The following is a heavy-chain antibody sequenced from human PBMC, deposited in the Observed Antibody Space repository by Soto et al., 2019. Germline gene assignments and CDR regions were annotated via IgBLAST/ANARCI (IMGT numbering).Heavy chain of an antibody. Sequence: GGSLRLSCAASGFTFSSYWMHWVRQAPGKGLVWVSRINSDGSSTSYADSVKGRFTISRDNAKNTLYLQMNSLRAEDTAVYYCARGGLRYFDWLRLDKEYYYYGMDVWGQGTTVTVSS. CDR3: ARGGLRYFDWLRLDKEYYYYGMDV. D-gene: IGHD3-9*01. CDR2: INSDGSST. J-gene: IGHJ6*02. CDR1: GFTFSSYW. V-gene: IGHV3-74*01.